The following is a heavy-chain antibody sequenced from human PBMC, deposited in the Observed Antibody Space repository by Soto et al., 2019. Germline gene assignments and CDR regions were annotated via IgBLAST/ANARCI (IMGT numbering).Heavy chain of an antibody. CDR3: AKIPHSSSWYLDAFDI. CDR1: GFTFSSYA. Sequence: EVQLLESGGGLVXXXXSLRLSCAASGFTFSSYAMSWVRQAPGKGLEWVSAISGSGGSTYYADSVKGRFTISRDNSKNTLYLQMNSLRAEDTAVYYCAKIPHSSSWYLDAFDIWGQGTMVTVSS. J-gene: IGHJ3*02. CDR2: ISGSGGST. D-gene: IGHD6-13*01. V-gene: IGHV3-23*01.